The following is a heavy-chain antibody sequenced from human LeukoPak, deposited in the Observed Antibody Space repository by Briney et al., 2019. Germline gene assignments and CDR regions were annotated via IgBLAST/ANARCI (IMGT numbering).Heavy chain of an antibody. Sequence: SVKVSCTASGGTFSSYAISWVRQAPGQGLEWMGGIIPIFGTANYAQKFQGRVTITADESTSTAYMELSSLRSEDTAVYYCAREERQNPYAVVAWGQGTLVTVSS. CDR2: IIPIFGTA. J-gene: IGHJ5*02. CDR1: GGTFSSYA. V-gene: IGHV1-69*13. CDR3: AREERQNPYAVVA. D-gene: IGHD2-15*01.